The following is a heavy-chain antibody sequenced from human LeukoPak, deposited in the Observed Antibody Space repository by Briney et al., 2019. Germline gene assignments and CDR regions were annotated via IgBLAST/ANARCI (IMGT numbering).Heavy chain of an antibody. CDR3: AKEGVYYDSSGYYQDAFDI. Sequence: GGSLRLSCAASGFTFSSYGMHWVRQAPGKGLEWVAIIRYDGSNKYYADSVKGRFTISRDNSKNTLYLQMNSLRAEDTAVYYCAKEGVYYDSSGYYQDAFDIWGQGTMVTVSS. CDR1: GFTFSSYG. CDR2: IRYDGSNK. D-gene: IGHD3-22*01. J-gene: IGHJ3*02. V-gene: IGHV3-30*02.